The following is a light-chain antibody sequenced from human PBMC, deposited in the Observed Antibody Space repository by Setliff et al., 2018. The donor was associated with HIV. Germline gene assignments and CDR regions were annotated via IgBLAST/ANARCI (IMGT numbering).Light chain of an antibody. CDR1: SSDVGGYNY. J-gene: IGLJ1*01. CDR3: CSYAGSYAFV. Sequence: QSALAQPASVSGSPGQSFTISCTGTSSDVGGYNYVSWYQQHPGKAPKLMIYDVSKRPSGVPDRFSGSKSGNTASLTISGLQAEDEADYYCCSYAGSYAFVFGTGTKVTVL. CDR2: DVS. V-gene: IGLV2-11*01.